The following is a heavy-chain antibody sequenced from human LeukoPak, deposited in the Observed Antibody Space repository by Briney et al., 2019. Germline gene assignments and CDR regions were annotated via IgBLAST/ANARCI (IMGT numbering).Heavy chain of an antibody. D-gene: IGHD1-26*01. J-gene: IGHJ4*02. CDR3: AKDMSGNYLIFDY. CDR2: ISFDGNTI. Sequence: GGSLRLSCAASGFAFNTYAMHWFRQAPVKGLEWVAVISFDGNTIHYADSVKGRFTISRDNSKNTLYLQMNSLRAEDTAVYYCAKDMSGNYLIFDYWGQGTLVTVSS. CDR1: GFAFNTYA. V-gene: IGHV3-30-3*01.